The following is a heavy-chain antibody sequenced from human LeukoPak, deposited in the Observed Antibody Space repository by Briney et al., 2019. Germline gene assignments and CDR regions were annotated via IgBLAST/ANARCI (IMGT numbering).Heavy chain of an antibody. D-gene: IGHD6-19*01. Sequence: SETLSLTCTVSGVSISTYYRSWIRQPPGKGLEWIGYIYYSGSTNYNPSLKSRVTISVDTSKNQFSLKLSSVTAADTAVYYCAKHRDGSGWTFFDYWGQGTLVTVSS. V-gene: IGHV4-59*08. CDR1: GVSISTYY. CDR3: AKHRDGSGWTFFDY. J-gene: IGHJ4*02. CDR2: IYYSGST.